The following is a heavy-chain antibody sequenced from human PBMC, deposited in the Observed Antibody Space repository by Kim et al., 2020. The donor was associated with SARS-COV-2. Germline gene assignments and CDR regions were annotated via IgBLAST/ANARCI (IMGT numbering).Heavy chain of an antibody. CDR3: ARDNTPTARGFDY. V-gene: IGHV3-66*01. CDR2: IFSGGDT. CDR1: GFTVSTNY. Sequence: GGSLRLSCAASGFTVSTNYMNWVRQAPGKGLEWVSVIFSGGDTYYADSVKGRFSISRDNSKNTLYLQMNNLRAGDTAVYYCARDNTPTARGFDYWGQGILVSVSS. J-gene: IGHJ4*02. D-gene: IGHD3-10*01.